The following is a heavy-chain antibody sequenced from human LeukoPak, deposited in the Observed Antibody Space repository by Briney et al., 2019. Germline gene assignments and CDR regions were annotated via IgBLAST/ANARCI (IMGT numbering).Heavy chain of an antibody. D-gene: IGHD3-9*01. CDR2: ISSSSSYI. J-gene: IGHJ4*02. CDR3: AKGGYFDWSLPFDY. CDR1: GFTFSSYS. V-gene: IGHV3-21*04. Sequence: GGSLRLSCAASGFTFSSYSMNWVRQAPGKGLEWVSSISSSSSYIYYADSVKGRFTISRDNAKNSLYLQMNSLRAEDTAVYYCAKGGYFDWSLPFDYWGQGTLVTVSS.